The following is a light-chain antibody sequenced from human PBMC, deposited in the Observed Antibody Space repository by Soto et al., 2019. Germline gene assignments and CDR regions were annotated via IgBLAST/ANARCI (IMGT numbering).Light chain of an antibody. CDR1: RNDVGGYNY. CDR2: EVS. Sequence: QSALTQPPSASGSPGQSVTISCTGTRNDVGGYNYVSWYQQHPGKAPKLMIYEVSKRPSGVPDRFSGSKSGNTASLLVSGLQADEEADDYCCSSAGGSNLMVFGGGTKVTVL. CDR3: CSSAGGSNLMV. J-gene: IGLJ3*02. V-gene: IGLV2-8*01.